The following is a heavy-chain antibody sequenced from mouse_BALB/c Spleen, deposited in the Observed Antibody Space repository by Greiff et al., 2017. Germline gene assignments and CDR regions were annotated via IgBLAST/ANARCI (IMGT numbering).Heavy chain of an antibody. CDR3: ARHDSARATVAY. CDR1: GFTFSSYG. D-gene: IGHD3-1*01. V-gene: IGHV5-6*01. Sequence: EVMLVESGGDLVKPGGSLKLSCAASGFTFSSYGMSWVRQTPDKRLEWVATISSGGSYTYYPDSVKGRFTISRDNAKNTLYLQMSSLKSEDTAMYYCARHDSARATVAYWGQGTLVTVSA. CDR2: ISSGGSYT. J-gene: IGHJ3*01.